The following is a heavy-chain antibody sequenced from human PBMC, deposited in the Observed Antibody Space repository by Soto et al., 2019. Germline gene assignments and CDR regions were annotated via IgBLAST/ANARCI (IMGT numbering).Heavy chain of an antibody. CDR3: ARDTGLSSSWDYHGMDV. CDR2: IIPIFGTA. CDR1: GGTFSSYA. J-gene: IGHJ6*02. Sequence: ASVKVSCKASGGTFSSYAISWVRQAPGQGLEWMGGIIPIFGTANYAQKFQGRVTIIADESTSTAYMELSSLRSEDTAVYYCARDTGLSSSWDYHGMDVWGQGTTVTVSS. V-gene: IGHV1-69*13. D-gene: IGHD6-13*01.